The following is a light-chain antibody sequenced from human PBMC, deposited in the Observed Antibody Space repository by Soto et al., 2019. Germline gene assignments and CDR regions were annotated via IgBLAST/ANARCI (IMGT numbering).Light chain of an antibody. V-gene: IGKV3-11*01. CDR1: QSVSSY. Sequence: EIVLTQSPATLSLSPGERATLSCRASQSVSSYLAWYQQKPGQAPRLLIYDASNRATGIPARFRCSGAGTDFTLTISSLEPEDSAVYYCQKRSNWPPTFGQVTKVAIK. CDR2: DAS. CDR3: QKRSNWPPT. J-gene: IGKJ1*01.